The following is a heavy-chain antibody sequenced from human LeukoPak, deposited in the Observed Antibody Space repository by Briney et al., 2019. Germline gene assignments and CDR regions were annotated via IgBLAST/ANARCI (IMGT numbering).Heavy chain of an antibody. CDR1: GYTFTGYY. Sequence: ASVKVSCKASGYTFTGYYMHWVRQAPGQGLEWMGWINPNSGGTNYAQKFQGRVTMTRDTSISTAYMELSRLRSDDTAVYYCARQPVAATVRDYYYYMDVWGKGTTVTVSS. CDR2: INPNSGGT. J-gene: IGHJ6*03. V-gene: IGHV1-2*02. CDR3: ARQPVAATVRDYYYYMDV. D-gene: IGHD2-15*01.